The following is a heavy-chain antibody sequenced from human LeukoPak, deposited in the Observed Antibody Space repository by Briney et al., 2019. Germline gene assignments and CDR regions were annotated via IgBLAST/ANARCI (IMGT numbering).Heavy chain of an antibody. CDR2: ISDTGST. CDR1: GASMSSYY. V-gene: IGHV4-59*01. D-gene: IGHD5-18*01. J-gene: IGHJ4*02. CDR3: ARVRSYGVYFDY. Sequence: SETLSLTCSVSGASMSSYYWSWIRQPAGEGLEYIGYISDTGSTNYNPSLKSRVTISVDTSKNQFSLKLSSVTAADTAVYYCARVRSYGVYFDYWGQGTLVTVSS.